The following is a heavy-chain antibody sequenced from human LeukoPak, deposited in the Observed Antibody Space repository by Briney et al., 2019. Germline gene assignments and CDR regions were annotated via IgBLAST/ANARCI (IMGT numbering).Heavy chain of an antibody. V-gene: IGHV1-2*02. CDR2: INPNSGGT. Sequence: GASVKVSCKASGYTFTGYYMHWVRQAPGQGLEWMGWINPNSGGTNYAQKFQGRVTMTRDTSISTAYMELSRLRSDDTAVYYCARDVGDFDWSIGHYFDYWGQGTLVTVSS. CDR3: ARDVGDFDWSIGHYFDY. J-gene: IGHJ4*02. CDR1: GYTFTGYY. D-gene: IGHD3-9*01.